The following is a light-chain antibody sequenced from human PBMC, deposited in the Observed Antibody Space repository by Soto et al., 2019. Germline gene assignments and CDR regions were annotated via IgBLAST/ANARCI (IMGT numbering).Light chain of an antibody. CDR3: LQDYGYPWT. CDR2: AAS. Sequence: IQMNQSPSPLSASVGDRVTILCRASHGIRDDLGWYQQKPGKAPKLLIYAASILQRGVPIRFSGSGSGTNFTLSITSLQPEDSARYYCLQDYGYPWTFGQGTKVEVK. J-gene: IGKJ1*01. CDR1: HGIRDD. V-gene: IGKV1-6*01.